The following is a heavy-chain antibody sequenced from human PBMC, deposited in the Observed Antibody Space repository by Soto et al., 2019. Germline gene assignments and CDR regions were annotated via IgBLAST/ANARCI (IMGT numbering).Heavy chain of an antibody. Sequence: PSETLSLTCTVSGGSISSGAYFWSWFRQSPGQGLEWIGYIHYTGSTYYNPSLPSRVTLSVDTSKDQFSLKLTSETAAAPTAYFCARVVGVAATPSWFDTWGQGTLVTVSS. J-gene: IGHJ5*02. CDR3: ARVVGVAATPSWFDT. D-gene: IGHD2-15*01. V-gene: IGHV4-30-4*01. CDR2: IHYTGST. CDR1: GGSISSGAYF.